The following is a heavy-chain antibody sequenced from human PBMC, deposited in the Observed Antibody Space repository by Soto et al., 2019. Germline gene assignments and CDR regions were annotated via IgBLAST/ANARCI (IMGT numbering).Heavy chain of an antibody. CDR3: AKDQRPYCGGACSRGDWYFDL. V-gene: IGHV3-23*01. D-gene: IGHD2-21*02. Sequence: EVQLLESGGGLVQPGGSLRLSCAASGFTFSSYAMSWVRQAPGKGLEWVSAISGSGGSTYYADSVKGRFTISRDNSKNTLYLQMNSLRAEDTAVYYCAKDQRPYCGGACSRGDWYFDLWGRGTLVTVSS. J-gene: IGHJ2*01. CDR1: GFTFSSYA. CDR2: ISGSGGST.